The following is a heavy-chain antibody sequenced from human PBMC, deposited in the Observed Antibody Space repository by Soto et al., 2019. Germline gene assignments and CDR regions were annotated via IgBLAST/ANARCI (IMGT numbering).Heavy chain of an antibody. CDR1: GFSLSTSGVD. D-gene: IGHD6-6*01. Sequence: QITLKESGPTLVKPTQTLTLTCTFSGFSLSTSGVDVGWIRQPPGKALEWLALIYWDDDKRYKPSLKSRLTIIKGTSRNQVVLTMTNMDPLDTATYYCAHRRPYSNSPEYFFDYWGQGTLVTVSS. V-gene: IGHV2-5*02. CDR3: AHRRPYSNSPEYFFDY. CDR2: IYWDDDK. J-gene: IGHJ4*02.